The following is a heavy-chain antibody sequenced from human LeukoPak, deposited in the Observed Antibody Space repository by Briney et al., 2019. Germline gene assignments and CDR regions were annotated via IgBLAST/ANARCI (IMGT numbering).Heavy chain of an antibody. D-gene: IGHD3-22*01. CDR1: GFTFSSYA. V-gene: IGHV3-23*01. CDR3: AKAWEDYYDSSGYYIYYFDY. J-gene: IGHJ4*02. Sequence: PGGSLRLSCAASGFTFSSYAMSWVRQAPGKGLEWVSAISGSGGSTYYADSVKGRFTISRDNSKNALYLQMNSLRAEDTAVYYCAKAWEDYYDSSGYYIYYFDYWGQGTLVTVSS. CDR2: ISGSGGST.